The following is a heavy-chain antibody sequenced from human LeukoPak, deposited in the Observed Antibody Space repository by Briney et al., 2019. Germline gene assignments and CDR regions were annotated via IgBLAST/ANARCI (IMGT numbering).Heavy chain of an antibody. CDR3: AREVAMVRGVIIVNWFDP. D-gene: IGHD3-10*01. CDR2: INPSGGST. Sequence: ATVKVSCKASGYTFTSHYMHWVRQAPGQGLEWMGIINPSGGSTSYAQKFQGRVTMTRDTSTSTVYMELSSLRSEDTAVYYCAREVAMVRGVIIVNWFDPWGQGTLVTVSS. CDR1: GYTFTSHY. V-gene: IGHV1-46*03. J-gene: IGHJ5*02.